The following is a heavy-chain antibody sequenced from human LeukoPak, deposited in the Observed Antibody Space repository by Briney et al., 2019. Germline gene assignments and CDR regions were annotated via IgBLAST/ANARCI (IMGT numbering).Heavy chain of an antibody. CDR3: AKPAVSSGSGSYYFVF. V-gene: IGHV3-15*01. J-gene: IGHJ4*02. CDR1: GFSFSDSD. Sequence: GGSLRLSCAASGFSFSDSDIHWVRQAPGKGLEWVGRIKSKTDGGTTDYAAPVKGRFTISRDDSKNTLYLQMNSLRAEDTAVYYCAKPAVSSGSGSYYFVFWGQGTLVTVSS. D-gene: IGHD3-10*01. CDR2: IKSKTDGGTT.